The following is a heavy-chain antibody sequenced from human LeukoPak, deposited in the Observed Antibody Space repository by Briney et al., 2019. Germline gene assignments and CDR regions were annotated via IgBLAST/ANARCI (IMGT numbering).Heavy chain of an antibody. D-gene: IGHD6-13*01. Sequence: SETLSLTCTVSGYSISSGYYWGWIRQPPGKGLEWIGNIYHSGNTYYNPSLKSRVTVSVDMSKNQFSLKLNSVTAADTALYYCARAYSSSWYWNWFDPWGQGALVTVSS. V-gene: IGHV4-38-2*02. CDR1: GYSISSGYY. J-gene: IGHJ5*02. CDR2: IYHSGNT. CDR3: ARAYSSSWYWNWFDP.